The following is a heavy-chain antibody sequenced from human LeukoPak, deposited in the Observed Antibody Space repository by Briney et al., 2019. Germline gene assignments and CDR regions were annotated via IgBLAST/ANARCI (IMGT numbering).Heavy chain of an antibody. D-gene: IGHD5-24*01. V-gene: IGHV4-61*05. CDR1: GGSISSSSYY. CDR3: ARRDGYNWGYFQH. CDR2: IYYSGST. Sequence: PSETLSLTCTVSGGSISSSSYYWGWIRQPPGKGLEWIGYIYYSGSTNYNPSLKSRVTISVDTSKNQFSLKLSSATAAGTAVYYCARRDGYNWGYFQHWGQGTLVTVSS. J-gene: IGHJ1*01.